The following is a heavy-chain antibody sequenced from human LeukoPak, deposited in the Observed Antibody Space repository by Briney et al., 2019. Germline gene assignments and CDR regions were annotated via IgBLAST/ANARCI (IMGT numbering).Heavy chain of an antibody. CDR2: IRAGGST. J-gene: IGHJ3*02. CDR1: GFTFSSYA. V-gene: IGHV3-23*01. D-gene: IGHD3-22*01. Sequence: GGSLRLSCAASGFTFSSYAMSWVRQAPGKGLEWVSVIRAGGSTSYADSVKGRFTISRDNSKNTLYLQMNRLRDEDTAVYYCAREGSYDTSGYNDALDIWGQGTMVTVSA. CDR3: AREGSYDTSGYNDALDI.